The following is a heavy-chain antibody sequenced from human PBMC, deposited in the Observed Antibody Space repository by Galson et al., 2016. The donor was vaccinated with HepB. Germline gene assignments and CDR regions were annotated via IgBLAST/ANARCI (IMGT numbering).Heavy chain of an antibody. CDR2: ITHSGRT. J-gene: IGHJ4*02. Sequence: SETLSLTCAVYGGSFSGYYWSWIRQPPGKGLEWIGEITHSGRTNYNASLKSRLTISVDTSKNQFSLKLSSVTAADTAIYFCARGRPTYYNFWSAYYRFDSWGQGTLVTVSS. CDR3: ARGRPTYYNFWSAYYRFDS. D-gene: IGHD3-3*01. V-gene: IGHV4-34*01. CDR1: GGSFSGYY.